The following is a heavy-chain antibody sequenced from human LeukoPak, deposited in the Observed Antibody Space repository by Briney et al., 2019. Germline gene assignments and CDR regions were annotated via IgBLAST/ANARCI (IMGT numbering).Heavy chain of an antibody. V-gene: IGHV4-39*07. Sequence: SETLSLTCTVSDGSLRSSTYYWAWIRQPPGKGLEWLGSIHYDGSTFDNPSLKSRVTMSVDTSRNHFSLKMTSVTAADTAVYYCARDNRSLLDSCGQGILVTVSS. CDR3: ARDNRSLLDS. D-gene: IGHD3-16*02. J-gene: IGHJ4*02. CDR1: DGSLRSSTYY. CDR2: IHYDGST.